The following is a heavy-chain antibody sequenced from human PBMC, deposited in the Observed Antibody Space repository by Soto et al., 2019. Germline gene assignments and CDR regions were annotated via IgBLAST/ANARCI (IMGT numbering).Heavy chain of an antibody. CDR1: GGSISSGGYS. CDR3: ARGLNTAAALGY. J-gene: IGHJ4*02. D-gene: IGHD5-18*01. Sequence: QLQLQESGSGLVKPSQTLSLTCAVSGGSISSGGYSWGWIRQPPGKGLEWIGYIYHSGSTYYNPSLKSRVTISVDRSKNQFSLKLSSVTAADTAVYYCARGLNTAAALGYWGQGTLVTVSS. CDR2: IYHSGST. V-gene: IGHV4-30-2*01.